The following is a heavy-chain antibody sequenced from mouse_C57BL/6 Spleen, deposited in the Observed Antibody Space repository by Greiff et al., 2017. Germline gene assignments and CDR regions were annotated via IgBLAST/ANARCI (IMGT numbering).Heavy chain of an antibody. Sequence: QVQLQQSGAELVRPGSSVKLSCKASGYTFTSYWMHWVKQRPIQGLEWIGNIDPSDSETHYNQKFKDKATLTVDKSSSTAYMQLSSLTSEDSAVYYCARGDFTYYFDYWGQGTTLTVSS. J-gene: IGHJ2*01. CDR2: IDPSDSET. CDR3: ARGDFTYYFDY. V-gene: IGHV1-52*01. D-gene: IGHD2-12*01. CDR1: GYTFTSYW.